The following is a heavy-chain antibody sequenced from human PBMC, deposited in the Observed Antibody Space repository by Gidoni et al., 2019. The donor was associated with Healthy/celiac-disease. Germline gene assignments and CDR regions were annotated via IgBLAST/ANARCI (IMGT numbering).Heavy chain of an antibody. V-gene: IGHV3-21*01. CDR3: ARLYLNDYGDY. CDR1: GFTFSRSS. Sequence: EVQLVASVGGLVKPWGSLRLSCAAPGFTFSRSSMNWVRQAPGKGLEWVSSISSSSSYIYYADSVKGRFTISRDNAKNSLYLQMNSLRAEDTAVYYCARLYLNDYGDYWGQGTLVTVSS. CDR2: ISSSSSYI. J-gene: IGHJ4*02.